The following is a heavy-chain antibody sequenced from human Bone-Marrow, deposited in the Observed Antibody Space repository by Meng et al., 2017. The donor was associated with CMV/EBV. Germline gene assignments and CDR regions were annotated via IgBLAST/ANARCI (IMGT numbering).Heavy chain of an antibody. D-gene: IGHD4-11*01. CDR2: IYTSGST. J-gene: IGHJ5*02. V-gene: IGHV4-4*07. CDR1: GGSIISYY. Sequence: QGHLQESGPGLVKLSGPLSLTCTVSGGSIISYYWSWIWQPAGKGLEWIGRIYTSGSTNYNPSLKSRVTMSVDTSKNQFSPKLSSVTAADTAVYYCARDVSSVTWFDPWGQGTLVTVSS. CDR3: ARDVSSVTWFDP.